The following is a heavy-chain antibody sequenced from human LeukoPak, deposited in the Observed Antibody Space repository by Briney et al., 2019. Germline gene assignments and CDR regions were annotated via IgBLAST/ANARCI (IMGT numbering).Heavy chain of an antibody. J-gene: IGHJ4*02. CDR2: IGNDENNK. V-gene: IGHV3-30*02. Sequence: GGSLRLTCAASGFTFTSYGIHWVRQAPGKGLEWVAFIGNDENNKYYSDSAKGRFTISRENSMNTVYLQLNSLRPEDTGVYYCAKDQGSSQDYWGQGTLVTVSS. CDR1: GFTFTSYG. D-gene: IGHD2-2*01. CDR3: AKDQGSSQDY.